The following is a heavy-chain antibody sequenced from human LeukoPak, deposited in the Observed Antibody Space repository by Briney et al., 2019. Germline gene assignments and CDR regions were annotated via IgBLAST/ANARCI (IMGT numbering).Heavy chain of an antibody. CDR3: ARGGVVVPAAILLGAFDI. CDR1: GGSISSYY. CDR2: IYYSGST. D-gene: IGHD2-2*01. V-gene: IGHV4-59*01. J-gene: IGHJ3*02. Sequence: SETLSLTCTVSGGSISSYYWSWIRQPPGKGLEWIGYIYYSGSTNYNPSLKSRVTISVDTSKNQFSLKLSSVTAADTAVYYCARGGVVVPAAILLGAFDIWGQGTMVTVSS.